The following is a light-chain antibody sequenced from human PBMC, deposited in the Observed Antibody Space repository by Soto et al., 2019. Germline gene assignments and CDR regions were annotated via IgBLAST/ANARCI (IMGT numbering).Light chain of an antibody. CDR2: ATS. CDR3: QQRSHWPT. V-gene: IGKV3-11*01. J-gene: IGKJ3*01. CDR1: QSVGTY. Sequence: EIVLTQSPATLSLSPGDRATLSCRASQSVGTYLAWYQQRPGHPPRLLIYATSNRATGIPARFSGSGSGTDFTLTINSLEPEYFAVYFCQQRSHWPTFGPGTKVDIK.